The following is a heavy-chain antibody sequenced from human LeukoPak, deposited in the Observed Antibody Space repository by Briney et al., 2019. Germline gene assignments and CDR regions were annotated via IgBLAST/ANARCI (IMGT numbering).Heavy chain of an antibody. J-gene: IGHJ5*02. CDR1: GFSFGSYW. CDR3: VRDIQGWFDP. V-gene: IGHV3-74*01. Sequence: GGSLRLSCAASGFSFGSYWMNWVRQPPGKGLVWVSQINNGGSNTNYADSVKGRFTISRDNAKNTLYLQMDSLRAEDTAVYYCVRDIQGWFDPWAREPWSPSPQ. CDR2: INNGGSNT.